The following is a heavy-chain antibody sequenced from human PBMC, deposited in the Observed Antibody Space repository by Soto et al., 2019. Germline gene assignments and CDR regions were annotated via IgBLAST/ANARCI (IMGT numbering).Heavy chain of an antibody. CDR2: IIPIFGTA. D-gene: IGHD3-22*01. CDR3: AYSSGYYFPFDY. Sequence: GASVKVSCKASGGTLSSYAISWVRQAPGQGLEWMGGIIPIFGTANYAQKFQGRVTITADESTSTAYMELSSLRSEDTAVYYCAYSSGYYFPFDYWGQGTLVTVSS. J-gene: IGHJ4*02. V-gene: IGHV1-69*13. CDR1: GGTLSSYA.